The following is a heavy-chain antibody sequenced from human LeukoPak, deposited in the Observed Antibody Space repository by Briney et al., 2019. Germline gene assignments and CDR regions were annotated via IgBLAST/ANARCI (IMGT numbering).Heavy chain of an antibody. Sequence: GGSLRLSCAASGVTFSSYAMHWVRQAPGKGLEWVAVISYDGSNKYYADSVKGRLTISRDNSKNTLYLQMNSLRAEDTAVYYCARGAVGYCSGGSCPPFDYWGQGTLVTVSS. CDR1: GVTFSSYA. V-gene: IGHV3-30*04. CDR3: ARGAVGYCSGGSCPPFDY. CDR2: ISYDGSNK. J-gene: IGHJ4*02. D-gene: IGHD2-15*01.